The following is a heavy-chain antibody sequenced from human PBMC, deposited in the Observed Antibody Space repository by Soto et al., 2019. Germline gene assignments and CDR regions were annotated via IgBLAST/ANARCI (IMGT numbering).Heavy chain of an antibody. CDR2: SYSGGST. CDR1: GFTVSSNY. CDR3: ARARDGYNFLYEPT. D-gene: IGHD5-12*01. Sequence: GSLRLSCVASGFTVSSNYMSWVRQAPGKGLEWVSVSYSGGSTDYADSVRGRFTISRDNSKNTLYLQMNSLRAEDTAMYYCARARDGYNFLYEPTWGQGTLVTVSS. J-gene: IGHJ4*02. V-gene: IGHV3-53*01.